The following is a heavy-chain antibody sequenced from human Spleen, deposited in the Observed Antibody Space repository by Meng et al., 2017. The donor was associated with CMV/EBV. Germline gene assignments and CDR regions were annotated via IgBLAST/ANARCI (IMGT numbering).Heavy chain of an antibody. D-gene: IGHD2-2*01. J-gene: IGHJ4*02. Sequence: GGSLRLSCAASGFPFSSYAMHWVRQAPRKGLEFVSAISGNGGSTYYADSVKGRFTISTDNSKTTLYIEMTSLRPEDTANYYCAKIGYCSTVSCSPDYWGQGTLVTVSS. CDR3: AKIGYCSTVSCSPDY. CDR1: GFPFSSYA. CDR2: ISGNGGST. V-gene: IGHV3-64*02.